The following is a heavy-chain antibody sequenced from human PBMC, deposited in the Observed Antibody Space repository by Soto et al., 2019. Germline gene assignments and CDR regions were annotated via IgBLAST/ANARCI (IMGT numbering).Heavy chain of an antibody. D-gene: IGHD6-19*01. Sequence: GGSLRLSCAASGFTFSSYAMDWVRQAPGKGLEWVTVISKDGTNKFYADSVKGRFTISRDNSKKTLYLQMSSLRVDDTAVYYCARDSSGWYNFDYWGRGTLVTVSS. V-gene: IGHV3-30*04. J-gene: IGHJ4*02. CDR2: ISKDGTNK. CDR3: ARDSSGWYNFDY. CDR1: GFTFSSYA.